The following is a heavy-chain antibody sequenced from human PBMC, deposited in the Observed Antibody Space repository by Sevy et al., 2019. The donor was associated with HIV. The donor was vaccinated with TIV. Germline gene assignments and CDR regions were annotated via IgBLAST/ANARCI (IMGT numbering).Heavy chain of an antibody. D-gene: IGHD3-22*01. J-gene: IGHJ4*02. CDR3: ATTKDYYDSSGSPFDY. CDR2: FDPEDGET. Sequence: ASVKVSCKVSGYTLTQLSMHWVRQAPGKGLEWMGSFDPEDGETLYAQKFQGRVTMTEETSTNTAYMELSSLRSEDTAVYYCATTKDYYDSSGSPFDYWGQGTLVTVSS. CDR1: GYTLTQLS. V-gene: IGHV1-24*01.